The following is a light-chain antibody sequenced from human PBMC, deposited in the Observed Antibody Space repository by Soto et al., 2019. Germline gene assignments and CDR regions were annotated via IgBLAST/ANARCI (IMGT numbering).Light chain of an antibody. Sequence: QSVLTQPPSASATPGQKVTISCSGSSSNIGSDYVYWFQQLPGTAPKLLIFSNNQRPSGVPDRFSGSKSGTSASLAISGLRSEDEADYYCAAWDDSLSAYVFGTGTKVTVL. CDR1: SSNIGSDY. V-gene: IGLV1-47*02. J-gene: IGLJ1*01. CDR2: SNN. CDR3: AAWDDSLSAYV.